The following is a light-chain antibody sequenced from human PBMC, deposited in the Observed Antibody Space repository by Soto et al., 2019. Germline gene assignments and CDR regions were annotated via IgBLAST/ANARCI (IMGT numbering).Light chain of an antibody. J-gene: IGKJ1*01. CDR1: QDVTTN. Sequence: EISMTQFPSILSASPGGGATLSSRAAQDVTTNFAWYQLRSGQPPRLLIYDISTRATGVPARFSGSGYGTEFTLTISGLQSEDFALYYCQHYYNWPRTFGQGTKVDI. CDR3: QHYYNWPRT. V-gene: IGKV3-15*01. CDR2: DIS.